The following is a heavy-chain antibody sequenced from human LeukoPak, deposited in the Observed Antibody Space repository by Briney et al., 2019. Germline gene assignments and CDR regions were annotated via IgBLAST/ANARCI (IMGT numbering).Heavy chain of an antibody. J-gene: IGHJ4*02. V-gene: IGHV3-23*01. CDR1: GFSSTIDA. CDR3: AKCSGYSSGWFDY. CDR2: ISGSGGNK. Sequence: PGGSLRLSCAASGFSSTIDAMNWVRQAPGKGLEWVSAISGSGGNKYYADSVMGRFTISRDNSKNSLYLQMNSLRAEDTAVYYCAKCSGYSSGWFDYWGQGTLVTVSS. D-gene: IGHD6-19*01.